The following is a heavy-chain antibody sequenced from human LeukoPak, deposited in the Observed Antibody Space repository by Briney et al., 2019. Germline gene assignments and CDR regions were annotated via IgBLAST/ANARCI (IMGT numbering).Heavy chain of an antibody. V-gene: IGHV3-7*01. CDR2: IKPDGSEK. Sequence: PGGSLRLSCAASGFTFSSYGMHWVRQAPGKGLEWVANIKPDGSEKYYVDSVKGRFTISRDNAKNSLNLQMGSLRAEDTAVYYCARDPTTSQGSDAFDIWGQGTRVTVSS. J-gene: IGHJ3*02. D-gene: IGHD1-1*01. CDR3: ARDPTTSQGSDAFDI. CDR1: GFTFSSYG.